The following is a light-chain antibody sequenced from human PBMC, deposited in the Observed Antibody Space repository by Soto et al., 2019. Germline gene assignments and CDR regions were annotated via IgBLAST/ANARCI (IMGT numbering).Light chain of an antibody. CDR1: NIGSKS. J-gene: IGLJ1*01. CDR2: YDS. Sequence: SSELTQPPSVSVAPGKTARITCGGNNIGSKSVHWYQQKPGQAPVLAIYYDSDRPSGIPERFSGSNSGNTATLTISRVEAGDEADYYCQVWDSSSDPRGVFGTGTKLTVL. CDR3: QVWDSSSDPRGV. V-gene: IGLV3-21*04.